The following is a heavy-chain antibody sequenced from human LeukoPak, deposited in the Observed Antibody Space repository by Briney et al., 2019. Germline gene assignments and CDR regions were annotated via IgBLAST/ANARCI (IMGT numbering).Heavy chain of an antibody. J-gene: IGHJ4*02. CDR1: GFTFSSYA. Sequence: GGSLRLSCAASGFTFSSYAMSWVRQAPGKGLEWVSAISGSGGSTYYADSVKGRFTITRDNSKNTLYLRMNSLRAEDTAVYYCAKDLRTLLVGSSPGESDGGQGTLVTVSS. CDR2: ISGSGGST. V-gene: IGHV3-23*01. CDR3: AKDLRTLLVGSSPGESD. D-gene: IGHD6-6*01.